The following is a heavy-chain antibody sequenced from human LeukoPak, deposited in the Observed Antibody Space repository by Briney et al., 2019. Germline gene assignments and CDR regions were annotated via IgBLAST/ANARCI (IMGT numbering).Heavy chain of an antibody. D-gene: IGHD5-12*01. J-gene: IGHJ4*02. CDR3: GRLWLVDY. CDR1: GFTFSSYG. CDR2: ISHDGSNK. Sequence: GGSLRLSCAASGFTFSSYGMHWVRQAPGKGLQWVALISHDGSNKYYADSVRGRFTISRDNSKNTLYLQMNSLRAEDTAVYYCGRLWLVDYWGQGTLVTVSS. V-gene: IGHV3-30*03.